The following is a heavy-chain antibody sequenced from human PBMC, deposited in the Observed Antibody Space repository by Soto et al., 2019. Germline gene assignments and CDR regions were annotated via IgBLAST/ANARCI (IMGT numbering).Heavy chain of an antibody. CDR3: ARGGELLGAWFKP. CDR1: GYTFTSYC. J-gene: IGHJ5*02. CDR2: ISAYNGNT. Sequence: ASVKVSFKASGYTFTSYCISWVRQAPGQGLELMGWISAYNGNTNYAQKLQGRVTITTDTSTSTAYMELRSLRSDDTAVYYCARGGELLGAWFKPSGQGPLVNVSP. D-gene: IGHD1-7*01. V-gene: IGHV1-18*04.